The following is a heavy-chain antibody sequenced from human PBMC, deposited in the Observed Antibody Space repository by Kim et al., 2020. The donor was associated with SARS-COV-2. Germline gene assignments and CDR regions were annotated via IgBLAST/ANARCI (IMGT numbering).Heavy chain of an antibody. J-gene: IGHJ5*02. D-gene: IGHD2-21*02. CDR1: GFTFSSYW. Sequence: GGSLRLSCAASGFTFSSYWMHWVRQAPGKGLVWVSRINSDGSSTSYADSVKGRFTISRDNAKNTLYLQMNSLRAEDTAVYYCARGDVVVTAIGWFDPWGQGTLVTVSS. CDR3: ARGDVVVTAIGWFDP. CDR2: INSDGSST. V-gene: IGHV3-74*01.